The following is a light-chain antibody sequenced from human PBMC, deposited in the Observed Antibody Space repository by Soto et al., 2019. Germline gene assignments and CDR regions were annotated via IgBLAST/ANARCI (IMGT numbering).Light chain of an antibody. Sequence: EIGLTQSPGTLSLSPGESATLSCRSSQSVSSSSLAWYQQKPGQAPRLIMYGASSRATGIPDRLSGSGSGTDFTLTISRLEPEDLAVYYCQQYNSPPYTFGQGPRLESK. J-gene: IGKJ2*01. CDR3: QQYNSPPYT. CDR1: QSVSSSS. V-gene: IGKV3-20*01. CDR2: GAS.